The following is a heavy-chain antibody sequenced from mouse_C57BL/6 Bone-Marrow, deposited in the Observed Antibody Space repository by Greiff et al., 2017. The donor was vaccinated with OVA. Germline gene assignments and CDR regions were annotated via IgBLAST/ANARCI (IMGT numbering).Heavy chain of an antibody. Sequence: QVQLQQPGAELVMPGASVKLSCKASGYTFTSYWMHWVKQRPGQGLEWIGEIDPSDSYTNYNQKFKGKSTLTVDKSSSTAYMQLSSLTSEDSAVYYCARTRDLQGYFDVWGTGTTVTVSS. CDR2: IDPSDSYT. J-gene: IGHJ1*03. CDR1: GYTFTSYW. D-gene: IGHD6-1*01. V-gene: IGHV1-69*01. CDR3: ARTRDLQGYFDV.